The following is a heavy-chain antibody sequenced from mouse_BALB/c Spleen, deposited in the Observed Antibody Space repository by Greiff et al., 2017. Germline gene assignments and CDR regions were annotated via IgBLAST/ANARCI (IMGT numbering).Heavy chain of an antibody. CDR3: AREIDYEEAY. D-gene: IGHD2-4*01. V-gene: IGHV1-4*01. CDR2: INPSSGYT. Sequence: VKLMESGAELARPGASVKMSCKASGYTFTSYTMHWVKQRPGQGLEWIGYINPSSGYTNYNQKFKDKATLTADKSSSTAYMQLSSLTSEDSAVYYCAREIDYEEAYWGQGTLVTVSA. CDR1: GYTFTSYT. J-gene: IGHJ3*01.